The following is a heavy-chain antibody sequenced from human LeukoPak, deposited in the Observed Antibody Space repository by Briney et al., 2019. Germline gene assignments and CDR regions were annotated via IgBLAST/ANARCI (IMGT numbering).Heavy chain of an antibody. Sequence: PGGSLRLSCAASGFTFSTYEMNWVRQAPGKGLEWVSYISYSGSSIYYADSVKGRFTISRDNAKNSLYLQMNSLRAEDTAVYYCARKYCTGGSCHFDYWGQGTLVTVSS. CDR1: GFTFSTYE. CDR3: ARKYCTGGSCHFDY. D-gene: IGHD2-8*02. V-gene: IGHV3-48*03. J-gene: IGHJ4*02. CDR2: ISYSGSSI.